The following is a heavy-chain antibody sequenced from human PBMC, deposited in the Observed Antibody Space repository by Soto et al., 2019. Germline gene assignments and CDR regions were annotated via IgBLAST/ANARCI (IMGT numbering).Heavy chain of an antibody. CDR1: GYTFSSYA. CDR3: ARGALDIVVVPAASLNWFDP. D-gene: IGHD2-2*03. J-gene: IGHJ5*02. Sequence: SVKVSCKASGYTFSSYAISWVRQAPGQGLEWMGGIIPIFGTANYAQKFQGRVTITADESTSTAYMELSSLRSEDTAVYYCARGALDIVVVPAASLNWFDPWGQGTLVTVSS. CDR2: IIPIFGTA. V-gene: IGHV1-69*13.